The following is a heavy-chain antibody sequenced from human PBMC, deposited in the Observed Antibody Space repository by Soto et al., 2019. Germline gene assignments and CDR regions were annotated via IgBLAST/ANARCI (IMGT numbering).Heavy chain of an antibody. CDR2: ISGSGGAT. D-gene: IGHD3-3*01. CDR1: GFTFSSYA. CDR3: ARAGRPYYDLWSENRFDP. Sequence: GGSLRLSCAASGFTFSSYAMTWVRQAPGKGLEWVSSISGSGGATYYADSVKGRFTISRDDSKSTLHLQMNSLRAEDTALYYCARAGRPYYDLWSENRFDPWGQGTLVTVSS. V-gene: IGHV3-23*01. J-gene: IGHJ5*02.